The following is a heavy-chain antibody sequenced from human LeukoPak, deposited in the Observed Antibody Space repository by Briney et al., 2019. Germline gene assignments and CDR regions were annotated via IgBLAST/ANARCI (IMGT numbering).Heavy chain of an antibody. J-gene: IGHJ4*02. V-gene: IGHV3-64*01. CDR3: AREGYSYGLFDY. D-gene: IGHD5-18*01. CDR2: ISSNGGST. Sequence: GESLRLSRAASGFTFSSYAMHWVRQAPGKGLEYVSAISSNGGSTYYANSVKGRFTISRDNSKNTLYLQMGSLRAEDMAVYYCAREGYSYGLFDYWGQGTLVTVSS. CDR1: GFTFSSYA.